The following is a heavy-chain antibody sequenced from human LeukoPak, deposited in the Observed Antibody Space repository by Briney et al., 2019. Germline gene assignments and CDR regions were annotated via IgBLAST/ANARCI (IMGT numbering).Heavy chain of an antibody. CDR3: ANAFYSSGWYDY. Sequence: PGGSLRLSCAASGFTFSNYGIHWVRQAPGKGLEWVAVISYDGSNKYYADSVKGRFTISRDNSKKTVYLQMNSLRAEDTAVYYCANAFYSSGWYDYWGQGTLVTVSS. V-gene: IGHV3-30*18. CDR1: GFTFSNYG. CDR2: ISYDGSNK. J-gene: IGHJ4*02. D-gene: IGHD6-19*01.